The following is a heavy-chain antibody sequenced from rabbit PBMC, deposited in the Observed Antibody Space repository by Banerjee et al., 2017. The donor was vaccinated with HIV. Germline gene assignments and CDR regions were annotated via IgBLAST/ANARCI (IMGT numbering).Heavy chain of an antibody. D-gene: IGHD8-1*01. Sequence: QEQLVESGGGLVQPGGSLKLSCKASGFDFSSYGVSWVRQAPGKGLEWIGCIYTDSDGTWYASWVNGRFTITRSTSLNTVDLKMTSLTAADTATYFCARGYVGYSYWLSRLDLWGPGTLVTVS. CDR3: ARGYVGYSYWLSRLDL. J-gene: IGHJ3*01. CDR1: GFDFSSYG. CDR2: IYTDSDGT. V-gene: IGHV1S47*01.